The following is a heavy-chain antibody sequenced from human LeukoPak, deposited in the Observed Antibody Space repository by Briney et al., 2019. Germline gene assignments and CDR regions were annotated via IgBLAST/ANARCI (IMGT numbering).Heavy chain of an antibody. CDR3: AKLTNSWFDP. Sequence: GGSLRLSCAASGFTFSSYDMHWVRQAPGKGPEWVTFILYDGSNGYYADSVKGRFTISRDNSKNTLYLQMNSLRAEDTAVYYCAKLTNSWFDPWGQETLVAVSS. CDR1: GFTFSSYD. D-gene: IGHD2-2*01. CDR2: ILYDGSNG. V-gene: IGHV3-30*02. J-gene: IGHJ5*02.